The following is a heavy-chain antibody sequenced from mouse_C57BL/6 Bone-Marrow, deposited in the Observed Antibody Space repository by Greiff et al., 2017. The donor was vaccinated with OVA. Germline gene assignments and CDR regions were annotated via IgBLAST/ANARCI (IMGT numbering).Heavy chain of an antibody. CDR3: ARQGYDGYYPWFAY. CDR2: ISNGGGST. Sequence: EVQGVESGGGLVQPGGSLKLSCAASGFTFSDYYMYWVRQTPEKRLEWVAYISNGGGSTYYPDTVKGRFTISRDNAKNTLYLQMSRLKSEDTAMYYCARQGYDGYYPWFAYWGQGTLVTVSA. J-gene: IGHJ3*01. CDR1: GFTFSDYY. D-gene: IGHD2-3*01. V-gene: IGHV5-12*01.